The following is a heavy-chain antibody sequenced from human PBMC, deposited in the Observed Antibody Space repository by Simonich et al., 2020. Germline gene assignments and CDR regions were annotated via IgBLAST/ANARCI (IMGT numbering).Heavy chain of an antibody. Sequence: QVQLVQSGAEVKKPGASVKVSCKASGYTFTGYYMHWVRQAPGQGLEWKGWVNPKSGGTNYGKKFQGRVTMTRETAISTAYMELSRLRSDDTAVYYCARGRLTGDKGAFDIWGQGTMVTVSS. CDR2: VNPKSGGT. D-gene: IGHD7-27*01. V-gene: IGHV1-2*02. J-gene: IGHJ3*02. CDR1: GYTFTGYY. CDR3: ARGRLTGDKGAFDI.